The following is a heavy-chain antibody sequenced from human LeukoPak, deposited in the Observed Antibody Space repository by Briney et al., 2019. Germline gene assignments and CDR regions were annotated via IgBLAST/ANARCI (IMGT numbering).Heavy chain of an antibody. J-gene: IGHJ4*02. CDR3: ASLRAAAGRGDY. CDR2: IYHSGST. V-gene: IGHV4-30-2*01. Sequence: SETLSLTCTVSGGSISSGGYYWSWIRQPPGEGLEWIGYIYHSGSTYYNPSLKSRVTISVDRSKNQFSLNLSSVTAADTAVYYCASLRAAAGRGDYWGQGTLVTVSS. D-gene: IGHD6-13*01. CDR1: GGSISSGGYY.